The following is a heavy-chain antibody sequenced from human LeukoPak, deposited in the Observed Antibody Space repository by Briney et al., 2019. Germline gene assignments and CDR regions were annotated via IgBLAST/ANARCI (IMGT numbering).Heavy chain of an antibody. J-gene: IGHJ4*02. D-gene: IGHD6-19*01. CDR1: GFNFSSYT. CDR3: ARVRGSGWSFFDS. CDR2: MSSDGSTK. V-gene: IGHV3-30-3*01. Sequence: GRSLRLSCAASGFNFSSYTMHWVRQAPGKGLEWVAVMSSDGSTKYYADSVKRRFSISRDNSKHPLYLQMNSLRAEDTAGYYCARVRGSGWSFFDSWGQGTLVTVSS.